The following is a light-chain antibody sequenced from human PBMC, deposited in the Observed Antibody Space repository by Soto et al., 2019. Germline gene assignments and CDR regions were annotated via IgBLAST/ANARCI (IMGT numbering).Light chain of an antibody. V-gene: IGKV3-20*01. CDR2: GAS. CDR1: QAISGDY. Sequence: EIVFTQSPGTLSLSPGERASLSCRASQAISGDYLAWYQHKPGQAPRLLMYGASSRATGIPDRFSGSGSGTDFTLTISRLXLEDFAVYYCQQYGSSPPITFGQGTRLEIK. CDR3: QQYGSSPPIT. J-gene: IGKJ5*01.